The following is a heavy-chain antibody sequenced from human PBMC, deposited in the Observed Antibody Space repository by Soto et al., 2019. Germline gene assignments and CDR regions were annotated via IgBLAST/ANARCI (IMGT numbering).Heavy chain of an antibody. J-gene: IGHJ6*02. CDR2: ISGSGGHP. CDR3: GQHLARGGIVLRVYAMDV. V-gene: IGHV3-23*01. CDR1: GFTFRSYA. D-gene: IGHD2-8*01. Sequence: GGSLRLSCAASGFTFRSYAMSWVRQAPGKGLEWVTSISGSGGHPYPAKSVKRRFTTSTNNPNKTPSRHMNSLTDEDTALSYCGQHLARGGIVLRVYAMDVWGQGTTVTVSS.